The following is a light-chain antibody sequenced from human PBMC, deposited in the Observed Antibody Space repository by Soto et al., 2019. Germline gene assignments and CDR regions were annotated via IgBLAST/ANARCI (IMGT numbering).Light chain of an antibody. CDR1: QSVSSN. V-gene: IGKV3-15*01. CDR3: QQYNNWPPWT. J-gene: IGKJ1*01. CDR2: GAS. Sequence: VLSQSPGTLSLSPGERATVSCRASQSVSSNLAWYQQKPGQAPRLLIYGASTRATGIPARFSGSGSGTEFTLTISSLQSEDFAVYYCQQYNNWPPWTFGQGTKVDIK.